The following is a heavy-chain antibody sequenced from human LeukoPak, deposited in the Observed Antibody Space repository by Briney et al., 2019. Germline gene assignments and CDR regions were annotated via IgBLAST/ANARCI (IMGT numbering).Heavy chain of an antibody. V-gene: IGHV3-30*01. Sequence: GGSLRLSCAASGFTFSSYAMHWVRQAPGKGLEWVAVISYDGGNKYYADSVKGRFTISRDNFKNTLYLQMNSLRAEDTAVYYCARERPNYYDSSGFRPGYFQHWGQGTLVTVSS. CDR1: GFTFSSYA. J-gene: IGHJ1*01. D-gene: IGHD3-22*01. CDR2: ISYDGGNK. CDR3: ARERPNYYDSSGFRPGYFQH.